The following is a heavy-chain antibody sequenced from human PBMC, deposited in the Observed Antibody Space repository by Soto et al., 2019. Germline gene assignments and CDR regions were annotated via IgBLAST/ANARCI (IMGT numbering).Heavy chain of an antibody. Sequence: SETLSLTCSVSSASVSSSTYYWSWIRQPPGRGPEWIGSIYYSGNTYYKPSLKSRVSISIDTSRNQFSLKLTSVTAADTGVYNCASSSPFHYWGPGILVTVSS. CDR3: ASSSPFHY. D-gene: IGHD6-6*01. CDR2: IYYSGNT. CDR1: SASVSSSTYY. V-gene: IGHV4-39*01. J-gene: IGHJ4*02.